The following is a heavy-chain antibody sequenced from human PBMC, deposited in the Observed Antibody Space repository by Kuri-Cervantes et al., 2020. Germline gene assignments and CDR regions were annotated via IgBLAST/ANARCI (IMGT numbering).Heavy chain of an antibody. CDR1: GGSFSGYY. D-gene: IGHD1-14*01. CDR3: ARGSPERAY. J-gene: IGHJ4*02. Sequence: SETLSLTCAVYGGSFSGYYWSWIRQPPGKGLEWIGEINHSGSTNYNPSLKSRVTISVDTSKNQFSLKVSSVTAADTAVYYCARGSPERAYWGQGTLVTVSS. V-gene: IGHV4-34*01. CDR2: INHSGST.